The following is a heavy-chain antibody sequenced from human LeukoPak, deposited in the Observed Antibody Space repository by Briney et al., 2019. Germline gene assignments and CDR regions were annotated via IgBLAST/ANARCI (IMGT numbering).Heavy chain of an antibody. J-gene: IGHJ4*02. V-gene: IGHV3-7*01. CDR1: GFTFSSYW. Sequence: GALRLSCAASGFTFSSYWMSWVRQAPGKGLEWVANIKQDGSEKYYVDSVKGRFTISRDNAKNSLYLQMNSLRAEDTAVYYCARVPNRRITIFGVVIKAPPGDYWGQGTLVTVSS. D-gene: IGHD3-3*01. CDR2: IKQDGSEK. CDR3: ARVPNRRITIFGVVIKAPPGDY.